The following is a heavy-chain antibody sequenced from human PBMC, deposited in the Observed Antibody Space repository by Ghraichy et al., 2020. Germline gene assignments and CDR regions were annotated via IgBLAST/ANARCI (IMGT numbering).Heavy chain of an antibody. J-gene: IGHJ4*02. Sequence: GESLNISCAASGFTFSSFVMNWARQAPGKGLDWVSGISGSGISTYYADSVKGRFTISRDNSKNTLYLQMNSLRAEDTAVYYCAKDLHYDGSGYYHQPVDYWGQGTLVTVSS. CDR3: AKDLHYDGSGYYHQPVDY. D-gene: IGHD3-22*01. CDR2: ISGSGIST. CDR1: GFTFSSFV. V-gene: IGHV3-23*01.